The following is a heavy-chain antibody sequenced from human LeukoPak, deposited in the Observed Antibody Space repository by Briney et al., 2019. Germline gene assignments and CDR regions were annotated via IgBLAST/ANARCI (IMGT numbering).Heavy chain of an antibody. J-gene: IGHJ4*02. Sequence: GGPLRLSCAASGFTFRSYEMNWVRQAPGEGLEWVSYISRSGDTIYYADSVKGRFTISRDNAKNSPYMQMNSLRDEDTALYYCARSGYDIIFDYWGQGTLVTVSS. V-gene: IGHV3-48*03. CDR3: ARSGYDIIFDY. CDR2: ISRSGDTI. D-gene: IGHD5-12*01. CDR1: GFTFRSYE.